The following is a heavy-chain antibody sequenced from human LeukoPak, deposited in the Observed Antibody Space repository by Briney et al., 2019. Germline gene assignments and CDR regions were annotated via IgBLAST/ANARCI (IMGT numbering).Heavy chain of an antibody. D-gene: IGHD5-12*01. CDR3: AKGAYDYIEIAYFDY. Sequence: GGSLRLSCVASGFSFNNYAMNWIRQAPGKGLEWVSLIIGSSGSTFYADSVKGRFTISRDKSKNTLYLQMNSLRADDTAVYYCAKGAYDYIEIAYFDYWGQGSLVTVSS. CDR1: GFSFNNYA. J-gene: IGHJ4*02. V-gene: IGHV3-23*01. CDR2: IIGSSGST.